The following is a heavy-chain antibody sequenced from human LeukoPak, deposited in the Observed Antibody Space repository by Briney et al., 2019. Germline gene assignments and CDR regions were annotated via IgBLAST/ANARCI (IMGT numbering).Heavy chain of an antibody. Sequence: PSETLSLTCAVYGGSFSGYYWNWIRQPPGKRLEWIGEINHSGNTNYNPSLKRRLTISVDTSQNQFSLRLNSVTAADTAVYYCARGRYLTTLGGAAAGFLDSWGQGNLVTVSS. D-gene: IGHD6-13*01. CDR1: GGSFSGYY. J-gene: IGHJ4*02. CDR2: INHSGNT. CDR3: ARGRYLTTLGGAAAGFLDS. V-gene: IGHV4-34*01.